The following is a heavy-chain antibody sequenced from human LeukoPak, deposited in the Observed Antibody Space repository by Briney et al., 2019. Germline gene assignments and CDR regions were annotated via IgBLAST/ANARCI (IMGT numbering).Heavy chain of an antibody. CDR2: IYYSGST. D-gene: IGHD3-22*01. V-gene: IGHV4-30-4*01. CDR1: GGSISSGDYY. Sequence: PSETLSLTCTVSGGSISSGDYYWSWIRQPPGKGLEWIGYIYYSGSTYYNPSLKSRVTISVDTSKNQFSLKLSSVTAADTAVYYCATPRGGYYDSGGYYPDAFDIWGQGTMVTVSS. CDR3: ATPRGGYYDSGGYYPDAFDI. J-gene: IGHJ3*02.